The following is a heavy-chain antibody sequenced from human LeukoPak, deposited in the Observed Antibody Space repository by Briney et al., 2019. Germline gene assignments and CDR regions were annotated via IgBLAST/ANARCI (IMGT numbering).Heavy chain of an antibody. D-gene: IGHD3-3*01. CDR2: IYSGGST. J-gene: IGHJ6*02. V-gene: IGHV3-53*01. CDR1: GFTVSSNY. CDR3: ARDGTEDFWPDHYGMDV. Sequence: GGSLRLSCAASGFTVSSNYMSWVRQAPGKGLEWVSVIYSGGSTYYADSVKGRFTISRDNSKNTLYLQMNSLRAEDTAVYYCARDGTEDFWPDHYGMDVWGQGTTVTVSS.